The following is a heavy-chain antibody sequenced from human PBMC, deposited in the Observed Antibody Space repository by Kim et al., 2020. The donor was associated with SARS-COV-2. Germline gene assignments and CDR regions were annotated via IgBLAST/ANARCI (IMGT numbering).Heavy chain of an antibody. CDR2: IYYSGST. CDR1: GGSISSYY. D-gene: IGHD6-19*01. J-gene: IGHJ6*02. V-gene: IGHV4-59*01. CDR3: ARGSGSGWYWGGGMDV. Sequence: SETLSLTCTVSGGSISSYYWSWIRQPPGKGLEWIGYIYYSGSTNYNPSLKSRVTISVDTSKNQFSLKLSSVTAADTAVYYCARGSGSGWYWGGGMDVWGQGTTVTVSS.